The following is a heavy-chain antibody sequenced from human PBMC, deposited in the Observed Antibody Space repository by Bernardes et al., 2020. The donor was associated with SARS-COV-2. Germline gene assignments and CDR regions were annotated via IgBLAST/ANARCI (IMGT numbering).Heavy chain of an antibody. V-gene: IGHV1-18*01. CDR1: GYSFTAYV. CDR2: ISAYNGYT. Sequence: ASVKVSCMTSGYSFTAYVIIWVRQAPGQGLESMGWISAYNGYTNYVQKFQGRVTMTTDTSTSTASMELRSLRSDDTAVYYCARGLISDCSGGRCYPDYGDYFDHWGQGTLLTVSS. CDR3: ARGLISDCSGGRCYPDYGDYFDH. D-gene: IGHD2-15*01. J-gene: IGHJ4*02.